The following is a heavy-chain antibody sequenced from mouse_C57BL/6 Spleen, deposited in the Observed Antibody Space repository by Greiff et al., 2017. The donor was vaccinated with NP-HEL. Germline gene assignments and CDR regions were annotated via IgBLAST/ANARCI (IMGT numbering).Heavy chain of an antibody. CDR1: GYAFSSSW. V-gene: IGHV1-82*01. J-gene: IGHJ3*01. CDR2: IYPGDGDT. D-gene: IGHD1-1*01. Sequence: QVQLQQSGPELVKPGASVKISCKASGYAFSSSWMNWVKQRPGKGLEWIGRIYPGDGDTNYNGKFKGKATLTADKSSSTAYMQLSSLTSEDSAVYFCASRYGSSPFAYWGQGTLVTVSA. CDR3: ASRYGSSPFAY.